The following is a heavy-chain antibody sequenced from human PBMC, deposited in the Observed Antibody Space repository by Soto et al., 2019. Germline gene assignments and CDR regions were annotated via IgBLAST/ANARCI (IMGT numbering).Heavy chain of an antibody. D-gene: IGHD2-2*01. CDR3: ARVNWYCSSTSCPLMGGYFDY. CDR2: INPSGGST. Sequence: ASVKVSCKASGYTFTSYYMHWVRQAPGQGLEWMGIINPSGGSTSYAQKFQGRVTMTRDTSTSTVYMELSSLRSEDTAVYYCARVNWYCSSTSCPLMGGYFDYWGQGTQVTVSS. V-gene: IGHV1-46*01. CDR1: GYTFTSYY. J-gene: IGHJ4*02.